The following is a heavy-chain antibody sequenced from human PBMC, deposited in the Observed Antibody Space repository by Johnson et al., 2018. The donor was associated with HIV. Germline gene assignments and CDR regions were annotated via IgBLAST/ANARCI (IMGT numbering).Heavy chain of an antibody. J-gene: IGHJ3*02. Sequence: QMLLVESGGGVVQPGGSLRLSCAASGFTFSSFGMHWVRQAPGKGLAWVAFIRYDGSNKYFAASVKGRFTISRDNSKNTLYLQMNSLRAEDTAVYYCAKGGSGTTRIRAQKGAFDIWGQGTMVTVSS. V-gene: IGHV3-30*02. CDR3: AKGGSGTTRIRAQKGAFDI. CDR1: GFTFSSFG. D-gene: IGHD6-19*01. CDR2: IRYDGSNK.